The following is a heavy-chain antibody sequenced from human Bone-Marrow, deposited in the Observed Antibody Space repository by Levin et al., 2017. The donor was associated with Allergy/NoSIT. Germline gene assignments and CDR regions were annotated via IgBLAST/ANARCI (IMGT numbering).Heavy chain of an antibody. CDR2: ISAYNGKT. V-gene: IGHV1-18*01. CDR3: ARDFATYCGGDCSLDN. CDR1: GYTFNKYG. J-gene: IGHJ4*02. D-gene: IGHD2-21*02. Sequence: GESLKISCKTSGYTFNKYGINWVRQTPGQGLEWMGWISAYNGKTNYTRKFQDRVTMTTDTSANTAYMELRSLTSADTAVYYCARDFATYCGGDCSLDNWGQGTLVTVSS.